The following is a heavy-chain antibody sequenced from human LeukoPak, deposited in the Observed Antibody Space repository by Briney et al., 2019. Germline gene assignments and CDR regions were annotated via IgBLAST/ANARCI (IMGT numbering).Heavy chain of an antibody. D-gene: IGHD6-19*01. Sequence: PSETLSLTCTVSGGSISSYYWSWIRQPPGKGLEWIGYIYYSGSTNYNPSLKSRVTISVDTSKNQFSLKLSSVTAADTAVYYCARLGSGWYDNFYYYMDVWGKGTTVTISS. CDR3: ARLGSGWYDNFYYYMDV. J-gene: IGHJ6*03. V-gene: IGHV4-59*12. CDR2: IYYSGST. CDR1: GGSISSYY.